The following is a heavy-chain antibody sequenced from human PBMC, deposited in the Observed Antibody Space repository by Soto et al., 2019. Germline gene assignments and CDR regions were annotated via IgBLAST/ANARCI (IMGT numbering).Heavy chain of an antibody. D-gene: IGHD3-3*01. CDR1: GFTFSSYA. CDR2: ISGSGGST. V-gene: IGHV3-23*01. Sequence: GGSLRLSCAASGFTFSSYAMNWVRQAPGKGLEWVSAISGSGGSTYYADSVKGRFTISRDNSKNTLYLQMNSLRAEDTAVYYCAKESGYDFWSGYYTDYYYGMDVWGQGTTVTVSS. J-gene: IGHJ6*02. CDR3: AKESGYDFWSGYYTDYYYGMDV.